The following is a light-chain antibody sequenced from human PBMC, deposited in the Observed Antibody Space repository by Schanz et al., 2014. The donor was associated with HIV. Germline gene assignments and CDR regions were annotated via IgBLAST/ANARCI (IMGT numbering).Light chain of an antibody. J-gene: IGKJ1*01. CDR2: GAS. CDR3: QQYGVSPPWT. V-gene: IGKV3-20*01. Sequence: IVLTQSPGTLSLSPGERAALSCRASQSLGSNFLAWYQQRPGQPPRLLIYGASSRATGIPDRFSGSGSGTDFTLTISGLEPEDFAVYYCQQYGVSPPWTFGQGTKVEVK. CDR1: QSLGSNF.